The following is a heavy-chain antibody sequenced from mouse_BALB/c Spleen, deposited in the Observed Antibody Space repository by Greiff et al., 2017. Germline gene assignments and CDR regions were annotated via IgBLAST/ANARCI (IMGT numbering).Heavy chain of an antibody. D-gene: IGHD2-4*01. Sequence: EVQLQQSGPQLVKPGASVKIPCKASGYTFTDYNMDWVKQSHGKSLEWIGDINPNNGGTIYNQKFKGKATLTVDKSSSTAYMELRSLTSEDTAVYYCARSHYDYDQDYYAMDYWGQGTSVTVSS. V-gene: IGHV1-18*01. CDR3: ARSHYDYDQDYYAMDY. CDR2: INPNNGGT. J-gene: IGHJ4*01. CDR1: GYTFTDYN.